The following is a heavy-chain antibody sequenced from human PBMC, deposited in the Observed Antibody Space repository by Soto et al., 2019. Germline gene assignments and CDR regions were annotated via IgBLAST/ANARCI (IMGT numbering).Heavy chain of an antibody. D-gene: IGHD1-1*01. CDR2: IGTAGDT. CDR1: GFTFSSYD. CDR3: ARGFSRDGYNYYFDY. Sequence: SGGSLRLSCAASGFTFSSYDMHWVRQATGKGLEWVSAIGTAGDTYYPGSVKGRFTISRENAKNSLYLQMNSLRAGDTAVYYCARGFSRDGYNYYFDYWGQGTLVTVSS. J-gene: IGHJ4*02. V-gene: IGHV3-13*01.